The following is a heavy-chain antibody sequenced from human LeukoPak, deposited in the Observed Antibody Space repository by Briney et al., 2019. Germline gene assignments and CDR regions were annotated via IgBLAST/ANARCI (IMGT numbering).Heavy chain of an antibody. J-gene: IGHJ4*02. D-gene: IGHD3-22*01. V-gene: IGHV1-8*01. CDR3: ARTFNYYDSSDLSDY. CDR1: GYTFTSYD. CDR2: MNPNSGNT. Sequence: ASVKVSCKASGYTFTSYDINWVRQATGQGLGWMGWMNPNSGNTGYAQKFQGRVTMTRNTSISTAYMELSRLRSEDTAVYYCARTFNYYDSSDLSDYWGQGTLVTVSS.